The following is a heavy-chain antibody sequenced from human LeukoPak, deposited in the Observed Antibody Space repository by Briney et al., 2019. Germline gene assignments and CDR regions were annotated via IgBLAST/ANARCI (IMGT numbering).Heavy chain of an antibody. D-gene: IGHD4-17*01. CDR3: AREGDYGDYGAFDI. CDR1: GFTFSSYW. CDR2: TKQDGSEK. J-gene: IGHJ3*02. V-gene: IGHV3-7*01. Sequence: GSLRLSCAASGFTFSSYWMSWVRQAPGKGLEWVANTKQDGSEKYYVDSVKGRFTISRDNAKNSLYLQMNSLRAEDTAVYYCAREGDYGDYGAFDIWGQGTMVTVSS.